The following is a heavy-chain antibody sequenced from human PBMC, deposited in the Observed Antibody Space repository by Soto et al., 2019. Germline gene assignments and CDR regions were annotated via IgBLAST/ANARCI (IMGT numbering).Heavy chain of an antibody. CDR3: ARDRIVYSSSSIYYYGMDV. J-gene: IGHJ6*02. CDR2: ISSSSSTI. CDR1: GFTFSSCS. V-gene: IGHV3-48*02. D-gene: IGHD6-6*01. Sequence: GGSMRLSCAASGFTFSSCSMNWVRQAPGKGLEWVSYISSSSSTIYYADSVKGRFTISRDNAKNSLYLQMNSLRDEDTAVYYSARDRIVYSSSSIYYYGMDVWGQGTTVTVSS.